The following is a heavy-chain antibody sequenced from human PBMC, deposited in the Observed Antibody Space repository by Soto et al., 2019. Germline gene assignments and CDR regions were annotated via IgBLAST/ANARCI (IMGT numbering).Heavy chain of an antibody. CDR2: IYWDDDK. J-gene: IGHJ6*02. Sequence: QITLKESGPTLVKPTQTLTLTCTFSGFSLSTSGVGVGWIRQPPGKALEWLALIYWDDDKRYSPSLKSRLTTTKDTTKNQVVLTMTNMDPLDTATYYCAHRQTVLRFPGGVDVWGQGTTVTVSS. V-gene: IGHV2-5*02. CDR3: AHRQTVLRFPGGVDV. D-gene: IGHD3-3*01. CDR1: GFSLSTSGVG.